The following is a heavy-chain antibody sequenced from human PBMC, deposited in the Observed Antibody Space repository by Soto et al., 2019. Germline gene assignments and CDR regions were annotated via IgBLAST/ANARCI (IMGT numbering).Heavy chain of an antibody. J-gene: IGHJ5*02. D-gene: IGHD7-27*01. CDR1: GFTFSSYW. V-gene: IGHV3-7*01. Sequence: QPGGSLRLSCAASGFTFSSYWMSWVRQAPGKGLEWVANIKQDGSEKYYVDSVKGRFTISRDNAKNSLYLQMNSLRAEDTAVYYCASSPTGGWFDPWGQGTLVTVSS. CDR3: ASSPTGGWFDP. CDR2: IKQDGSEK.